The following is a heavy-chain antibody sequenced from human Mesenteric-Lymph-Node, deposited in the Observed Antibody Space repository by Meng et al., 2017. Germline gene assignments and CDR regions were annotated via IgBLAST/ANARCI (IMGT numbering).Heavy chain of an antibody. Sequence: GSLRLSCTVSGGSISSYYWSWIRQPAGKGLEWIGRIYTSGSTNYNPSLKSRVTTSVDTSKNQFSLKLSSVTAADTAVYYCASIYGSGSYWGQGTLVTVSS. CDR3: ASIYGSGSY. V-gene: IGHV4-4*07. J-gene: IGHJ4*02. CDR1: GGSISSYY. CDR2: IYTSGST. D-gene: IGHD3-10*01.